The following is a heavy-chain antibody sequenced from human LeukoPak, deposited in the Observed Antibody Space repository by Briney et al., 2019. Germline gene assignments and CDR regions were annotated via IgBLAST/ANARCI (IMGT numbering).Heavy chain of an antibody. Sequence: SETLSLTCAVYGGSFSGYYWSWIRQPPGKGLEWIGEINHSGSTNYNPSLKSRVTISVDTSKNQFSLKLSSVTAADTAVYYCARTSYYYGMDVWGQGTTVTVSS. V-gene: IGHV4-34*01. CDR1: GGSFSGYY. CDR3: ARTSYYYGMDV. J-gene: IGHJ6*02. CDR2: INHSGST.